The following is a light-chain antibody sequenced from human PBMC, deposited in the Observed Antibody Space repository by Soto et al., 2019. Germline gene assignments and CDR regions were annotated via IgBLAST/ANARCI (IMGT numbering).Light chain of an antibody. Sequence: QSALTQPASVSGSPGQSITISCTGTSSDVGGYNYVSWYQQHPGKAPKLMIYEVSNWPSGVSNRFSCSKSGNTASLTISGLQAEDEADYYCSSYTSSSTLVFGGGTKPTVL. CDR2: EVS. J-gene: IGLJ3*02. CDR1: SSDVGGYNY. V-gene: IGLV2-14*01. CDR3: SSYTSSSTLV.